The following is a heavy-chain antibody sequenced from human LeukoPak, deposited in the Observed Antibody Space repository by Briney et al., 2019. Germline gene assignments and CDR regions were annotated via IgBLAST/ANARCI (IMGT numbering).Heavy chain of an antibody. CDR1: GFTFSRHW. CDR3: ATDRGWRTSGYYLYYFEY. Sequence: PGGSLRLSCAASGFTFSRHWMYWVRQAPGKGLEWVANIKQDGSAKPYVDSVKGRFTISRDNTMNSLYLQMSSLRAEDTAVYYCATDRGWRTSGYYLYYFEYWGQGTLVTYSS. J-gene: IGHJ4*02. CDR2: IKQDGSAK. D-gene: IGHD3-3*01. V-gene: IGHV3-7*01.